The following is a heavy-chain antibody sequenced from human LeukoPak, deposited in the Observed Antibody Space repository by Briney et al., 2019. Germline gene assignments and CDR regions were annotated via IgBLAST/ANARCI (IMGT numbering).Heavy chain of an antibody. D-gene: IGHD2-2*01. CDR3: ARGLSTAGEFTN. Sequence: ASVKVSCKASGYTFTSYDINWVRQATGQGLEWMGWMNPNSGNTGYAQKFQGRVTMTRNTSISTAYMELSSLRSEDTAVYYCARGLSTAGEFTNWGQGTLVTVPS. CDR2: MNPNSGNT. J-gene: IGHJ4*02. V-gene: IGHV1-8*01. CDR1: GYTFTSYD.